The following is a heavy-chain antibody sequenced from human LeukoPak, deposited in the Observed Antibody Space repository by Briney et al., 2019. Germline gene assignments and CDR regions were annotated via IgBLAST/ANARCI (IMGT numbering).Heavy chain of an antibody. V-gene: IGHV5-51*01. D-gene: IGHD6-19*01. CDR3: ARSIGYTSGWYEY. Sequence: GESLKLSCQGSGYSFTNYWIDWVRQMPGKGLEWMGMIYPGDFDIRYSPSLQGLVTISADKSTSTAYLQWSSLKASDTAIYYCARSIGYTSGWYEYWGQGTPVTVSS. J-gene: IGHJ4*02. CDR2: IYPGDFDI. CDR1: GYSFTNYW.